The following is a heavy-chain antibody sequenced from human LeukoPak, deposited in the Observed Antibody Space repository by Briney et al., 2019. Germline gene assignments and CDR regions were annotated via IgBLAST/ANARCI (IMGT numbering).Heavy chain of an antibody. CDR3: ARGPLTYYFDY. V-gene: IGHV4-34*01. D-gene: IGHD3-16*01. J-gene: IGHJ4*02. CDR2: INHSGST. Sequence: SETLSLTCAVYGGSFSGYYWSWIRQPPGKGLEWIGEINHSGSTNYDPSLKSRVTISVDTSKNQFSLKLSSVTAADTAVYYCARGPLTYYFDYWGQGTLVTVSS. CDR1: GGSFSGYY.